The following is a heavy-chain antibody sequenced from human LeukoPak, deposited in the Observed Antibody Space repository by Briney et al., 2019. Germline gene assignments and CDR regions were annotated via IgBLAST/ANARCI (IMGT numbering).Heavy chain of an antibody. CDR3: ARARVTSTVAMGFDY. Sequence: VASVKVSCKASGYTYTSYGISWVRQATGQGLEWMGWISAYNGNTNYAQRLQRRVTMTTDTATSTAYMELRILRSDDADVYYCARARVTSTVAMGFDYWGQGTLVTVSS. CDR2: ISAYNGNT. J-gene: IGHJ4*02. CDR1: GYTYTSYG. D-gene: IGHD4-17*01. V-gene: IGHV1-18*01.